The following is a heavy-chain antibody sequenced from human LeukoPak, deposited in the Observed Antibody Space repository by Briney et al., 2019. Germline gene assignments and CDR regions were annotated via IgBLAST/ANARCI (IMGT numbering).Heavy chain of an antibody. V-gene: IGHV1-18*01. CDR3: ARKSGYSSSYGDY. D-gene: IGHD6-13*01. CDR2: ISAYKGNT. J-gene: IGHJ4*02. CDR1: GYTFSSYG. Sequence: ASVTVSCKASGYTFSSYGISWVRQAPGQGLEWLGWISAYKGNTKYAQKLQDRVTMTTDTSTSTAYMELRSLRSDDTAVYYCARKSGYSSSYGDYWGQGTLVTVSS.